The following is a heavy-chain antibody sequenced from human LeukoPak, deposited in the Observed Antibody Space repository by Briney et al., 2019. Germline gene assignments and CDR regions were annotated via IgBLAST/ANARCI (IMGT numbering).Heavy chain of an antibody. Sequence: GGSLRLSCAASGFSFNNFLMTWVRQAPGKGLEWVSSIDGSGATVYADSVKGRFIISRDNSQNTVYLQMNTLGAEDTAVYYCATDRESDPSCYYVIGGQGTLVTVSS. CDR1: GFSFNNFL. D-gene: IGHD3-10*02. J-gene: IGHJ4*02. CDR2: IDGSGAT. V-gene: IGHV3-23*01. CDR3: ATDRESDPSCYYVI.